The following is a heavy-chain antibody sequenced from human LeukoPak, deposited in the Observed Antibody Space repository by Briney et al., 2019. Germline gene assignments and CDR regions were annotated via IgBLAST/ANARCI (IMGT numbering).Heavy chain of an antibody. Sequence: GGSLRLSCAASGFTFSSYGMNWVRQAPGKGLEWVSSISSSSSYIYYADSVKGRFTISRDNAKNSLYLQMNSLRAEDTAVYYCAREGRRLRFRYFDLWGRGTLVTVSS. CDR2: ISSSSSYI. CDR3: AREGRRLRFRYFDL. CDR1: GFTFSSYG. D-gene: IGHD5-12*01. J-gene: IGHJ2*01. V-gene: IGHV3-21*01.